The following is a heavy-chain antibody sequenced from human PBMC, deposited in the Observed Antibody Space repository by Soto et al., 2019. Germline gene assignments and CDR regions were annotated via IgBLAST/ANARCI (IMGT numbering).Heavy chain of an antibody. J-gene: IGHJ4*02. CDR2: INHSGST. CDR3: ARRGASGATEPTNFDY. CDR1: GGSFSGYY. V-gene: IGHV4-34*01. Sequence: SETLSLTCAVYGGSFSGYYWSWIRQPPGKGLEWIGEINHSGSTNYNPSLKSRVTISVDTSKNQFSLKLSSVTAADTSVYYCARRGASGATEPTNFDYWGQGTLVTVSS. D-gene: IGHD1-26*01.